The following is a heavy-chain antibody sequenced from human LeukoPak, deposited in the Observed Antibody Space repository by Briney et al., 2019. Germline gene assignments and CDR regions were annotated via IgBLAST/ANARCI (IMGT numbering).Heavy chain of an antibody. D-gene: IGHD2-21*02. CDR2: IYYDGGNK. J-gene: IGHJ3*02. Sequence: GRSLRLSCAASGFTFSSYGMHWVRQAPGKGLEWVAVIYYDGGNKYSGDSVKGRFTISRDNSKNTLYLQMNSLRAEDTAVYYCARGERVTASLDAFDIWGQGTTVTISS. CDR3: ARGERVTASLDAFDI. V-gene: IGHV3-33*01. CDR1: GFTFSSYG.